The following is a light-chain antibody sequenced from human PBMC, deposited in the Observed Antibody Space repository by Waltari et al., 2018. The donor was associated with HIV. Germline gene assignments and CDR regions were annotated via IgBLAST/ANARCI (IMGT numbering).Light chain of an antibody. Sequence: QSALTQPASVSGSPGQSITISCTGTSSDIGAYNYVSWYQQHPGEAPKVIIFEVRNRPSGVSNRCSSSKSGNMASLTISVLQPEDEADYFGAAFSVNVTKVVGTGTQVTVL. CDR3: AAFSVNVTKV. CDR2: EVR. J-gene: IGLJ1*01. CDR1: SSDIGAYNY. V-gene: IGLV2-14*01.